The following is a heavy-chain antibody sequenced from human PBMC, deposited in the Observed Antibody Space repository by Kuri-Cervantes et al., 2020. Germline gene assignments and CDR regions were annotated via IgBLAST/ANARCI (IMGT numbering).Heavy chain of an antibody. CDR3: ARIVDTAVWFDP. CDR1: GGSISSYY. V-gene: IGHV4-59*08. J-gene: IGHJ5*02. Sequence: SETLSLTCTVSGGSISSYYWSWIRQPPGKGLEWIGYIYYSGSTNYNPSLKSRVTISVDTSKNQFSLKLSSVTAADTAVYYCARIVDTAVWFDPWGQGTLVTVSS. CDR2: IYYSGST. D-gene: IGHD5-18*01.